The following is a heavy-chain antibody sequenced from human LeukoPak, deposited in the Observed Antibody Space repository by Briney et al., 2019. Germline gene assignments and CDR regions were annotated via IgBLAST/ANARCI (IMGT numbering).Heavy chain of an antibody. Sequence: SETMSLTCTVSGGSISSGGYYWSWIRQPPGKGLEWIGYIYHSGSTYYNPSLKSRVTISVDRSKNQFSLKLSSVTAADTAVYYCASGLRLQWLGWGQGTLVTVSS. CDR2: IYHSGST. J-gene: IGHJ4*02. D-gene: IGHD5-24*01. CDR3: ASGLRLQWLG. CDR1: GGSISSGGYY. V-gene: IGHV4-30-2*01.